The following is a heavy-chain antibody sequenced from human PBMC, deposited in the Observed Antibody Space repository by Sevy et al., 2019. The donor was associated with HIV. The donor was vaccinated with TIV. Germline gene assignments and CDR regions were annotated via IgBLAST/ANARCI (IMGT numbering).Heavy chain of an antibody. Sequence: GGSLRLSCAASGFTSSTYWMNWVRQAPGKGLEWVANIKQDGSQKYFGDSVKGRFTISRDNAKNSLYLQMNGLRVEDTAVYYCARGPFYATHLDYWGQGTLVTVSS. CDR1: GFTSSTYW. CDR2: IKQDGSQK. J-gene: IGHJ4*02. V-gene: IGHV3-7*04. CDR3: ARGPFYATHLDY. D-gene: IGHD2-15*01.